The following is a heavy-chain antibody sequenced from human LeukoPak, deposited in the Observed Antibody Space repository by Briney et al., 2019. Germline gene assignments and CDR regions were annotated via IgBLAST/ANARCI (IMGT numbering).Heavy chain of an antibody. CDR1: GFTFSSYE. J-gene: IGHJ3*02. Sequence: GGSLRLSCAASGFTFSSYEMNWVRQAPGKGLEWVSYISSSGSTIYYADSVKGRFTISRDNAKNSLYLQMDSLRAAETAVYYCARGDSYDILTGYSPDAFDIWGQGTMVTVSS. CDR3: ARGDSYDILTGYSPDAFDI. V-gene: IGHV3-48*03. D-gene: IGHD3-9*01. CDR2: ISSSGSTI.